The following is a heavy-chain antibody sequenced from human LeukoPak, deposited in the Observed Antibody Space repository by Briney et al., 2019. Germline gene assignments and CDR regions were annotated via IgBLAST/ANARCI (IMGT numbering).Heavy chain of an antibody. CDR2: IIPILGIA. CDR3: ARDPSNTSGRFWYFDL. D-gene: IGHD6-19*01. J-gene: IGHJ2*01. Sequence: ASVKVSCKASGGTFSSYAISWVRQAPGQGLEWMGRIIPILGIANYAQKFQGRVTITADKSTSTAYMELRSLRSDDTAVYYCARDPSNTSGRFWYFDLWGRGTLVTVSS. CDR1: GGTFSSYA. V-gene: IGHV1-69*04.